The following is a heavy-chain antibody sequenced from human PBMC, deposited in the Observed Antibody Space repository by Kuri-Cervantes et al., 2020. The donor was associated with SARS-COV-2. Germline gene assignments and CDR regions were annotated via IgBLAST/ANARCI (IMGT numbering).Heavy chain of an antibody. V-gene: IGHV1-18*01. CDR3: ATLFSVVPAATPNY. CDR2: ISAYNGNT. Sequence: ASVKVSCKASGYTFTSYGISWVRQAPGQGLEWMGWISAYNGNTNYAQKLQGRVTMTEDTSTDTAYMELSSLRSEDTAVYYCATLFSVVPAATPNYWGQGTLVTVSS. D-gene: IGHD2-2*02. CDR1: GYTFTSYG. J-gene: IGHJ4*02.